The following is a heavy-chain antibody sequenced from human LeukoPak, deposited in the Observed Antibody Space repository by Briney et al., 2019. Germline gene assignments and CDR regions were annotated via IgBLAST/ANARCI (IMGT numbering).Heavy chain of an antibody. CDR1: GGSISGYY. J-gene: IGHJ4*02. V-gene: IGHV4-38-2*02. CDR3: ARDDGWNDWAFDY. CDR2: IYHSGST. D-gene: IGHD1-1*01. Sequence: PSETLSLTCTVSGGSISGYYWGWIRQPPGKGLEWIGSIYHSGSTYYNPSLKSRVTISVDTSKNQFSLKLSSVTAADTAVYYCARDDGWNDWAFDYWGQGTLVTVSS.